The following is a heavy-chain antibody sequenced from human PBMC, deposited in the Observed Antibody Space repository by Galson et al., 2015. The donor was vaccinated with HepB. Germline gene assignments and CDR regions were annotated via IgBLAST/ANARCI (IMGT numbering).Heavy chain of an antibody. D-gene: IGHD2-2*02. V-gene: IGHV1-69*06. J-gene: IGHJ5*02. CDR1: GGTFSSYA. Sequence: SVKVSCKASGGTFSSYAISWVRQAPGQGLEWMGGIIPIFGTANYAQKFQGRVTITADKSTSTAYMELSSLRSEDTAVYYCARYIRAGSGFDPWGQGTLVTVSS. CDR2: IIPIFGTA. CDR3: ARYIRAGSGFDP.